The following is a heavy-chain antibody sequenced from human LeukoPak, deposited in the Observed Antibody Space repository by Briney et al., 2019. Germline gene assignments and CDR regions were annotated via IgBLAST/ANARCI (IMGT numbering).Heavy chain of an antibody. CDR3: ALFFRRYYYDSSGYLPPSN. Sequence: GGSLRLSCAASGFTFSSYSMNWVRQAPGKGLEWVSSISSSSSYIYYADSVKGRFTISRDNSKNTLYLQMNSLRAKDTAVYYCALFFRRYYYDSSGYLPPSNWGQGTLVTVSS. V-gene: IGHV3-21*04. D-gene: IGHD3-22*01. J-gene: IGHJ4*02. CDR2: ISSSSSYI. CDR1: GFTFSSYS.